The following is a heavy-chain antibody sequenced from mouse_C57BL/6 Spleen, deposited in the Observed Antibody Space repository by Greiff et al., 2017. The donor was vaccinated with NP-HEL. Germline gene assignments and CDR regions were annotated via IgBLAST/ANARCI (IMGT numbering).Heavy chain of an antibody. J-gene: IGHJ4*01. CDR2: IDPETGGT. V-gene: IGHV1-15*01. CDR1: GYTFTDYE. CDR3: TGGLLYGAMDY. D-gene: IGHD1-1*02. Sequence: VQLQQSGAELVRPGASVTLSCKASGYTFTDYEMHWVKQTPVHGLEWIGAIDPETGGTAYNQKFKGKAILTADKSSSTAYMELRSLTSEDSAVYYCTGGLLYGAMDYWGQGTSVTVSS.